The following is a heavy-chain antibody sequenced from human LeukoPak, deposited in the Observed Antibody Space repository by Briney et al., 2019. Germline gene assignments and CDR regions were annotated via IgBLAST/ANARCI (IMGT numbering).Heavy chain of an antibody. J-gene: IGHJ4*02. CDR3: ARGVTMSSDY. V-gene: IGHV4-31*03. Sequence: SETLSLTCTVSGGSISSGGYYWSWIRQHPGKGLEWIGYIYYSGSTYYNPSLKSRVTISVDTSKNQFSLKLSSVTAADTAVYYCARGVTMSSDYWGQGTLVTVSS. D-gene: IGHD3-10*01. CDR2: IYYSGST. CDR1: GGSISSGGYY.